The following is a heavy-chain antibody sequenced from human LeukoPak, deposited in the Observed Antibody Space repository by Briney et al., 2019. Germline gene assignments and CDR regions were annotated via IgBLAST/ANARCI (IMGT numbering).Heavy chain of an antibody. D-gene: IGHD5-12*01. V-gene: IGHV3-48*02. J-gene: IGHJ4*02. Sequence: GGSLILSCAASGFSFSTYSMNWVRQAPGKGLEWVSYISSGSGTIYYADSVKGRFTISRDNAKNSLYLQMNSLRDEDTAVYYCARVGIYSGYDWGQGTLVTVSS. CDR2: ISSGSGTI. CDR1: GFSFSTYS. CDR3: ARVGIYSGYD.